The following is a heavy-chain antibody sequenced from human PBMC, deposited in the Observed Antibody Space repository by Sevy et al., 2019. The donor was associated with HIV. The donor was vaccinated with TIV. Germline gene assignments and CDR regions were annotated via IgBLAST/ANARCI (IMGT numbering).Heavy chain of an antibody. J-gene: IGHJ4*02. V-gene: IGHV1-8*01. Sequence: ASVKVSCKASEYTFTRYEINWVRQATGQGLEWMGWMNPNSGDTGSVQKFQGRVTMTRNTSISTAYMELRSLRSDDTAVYYCARAIGTTVVTPVDYWGQGTLVTVSS. CDR1: EYTFTRYE. CDR3: ARAIGTTVVTPVDY. CDR2: MNPNSGDT. D-gene: IGHD3-10*01.